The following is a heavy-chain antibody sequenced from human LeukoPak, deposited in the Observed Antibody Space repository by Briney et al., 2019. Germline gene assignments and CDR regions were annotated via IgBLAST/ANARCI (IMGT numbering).Heavy chain of an antibody. V-gene: IGHV3-23*01. J-gene: IGHJ4*02. CDR1: GFTFSSYA. CDR2: ISGSGGST. D-gene: IGHD3-22*01. Sequence: GGSLRLSCTASGFTFSSYAMSWVRQAPGKGLEWVSAISGSGGSTYYADSVKGRFTISRDNTKHTVHLQMNNLRPEDTAVYYCATSMIVVRRNDYWGQGTLVTVSS. CDR3: ATSMIVVRRNDY.